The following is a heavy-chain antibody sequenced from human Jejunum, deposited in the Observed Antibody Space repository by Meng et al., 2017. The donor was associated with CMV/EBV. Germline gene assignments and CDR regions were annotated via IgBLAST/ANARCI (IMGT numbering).Heavy chain of an antibody. V-gene: IGHV3-11*04. Sequence: TFSDYYRIWVRQAPGKGREWVSYIDSSGSNMYYGDSVKGRFTISRDNAKNSLYLQMNSLIADDTAVYYCARDRDILTGPFFFDYWGQGTLVTVSS. J-gene: IGHJ4*02. CDR2: IDSSGSNM. CDR1: TFSDYY. D-gene: IGHD3-9*01. CDR3: ARDRDILTGPFFFDY.